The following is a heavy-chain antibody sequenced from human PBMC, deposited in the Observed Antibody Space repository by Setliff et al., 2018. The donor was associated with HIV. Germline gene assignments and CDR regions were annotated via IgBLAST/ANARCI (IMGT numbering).Heavy chain of an antibody. Sequence: ASVKVSCKASGYTFNSYDINWVRQATGQGLEWMGWMNPNSGNTGYAQKFQGRVTMTRNTSISTAYMELSSLRSEDTAVYYCATITVAGTGAFDIWGQGTMVTVSS. D-gene: IGHD6-19*01. J-gene: IGHJ3*02. CDR3: ATITVAGTGAFDI. V-gene: IGHV1-8*02. CDR1: GYTFNSYD. CDR2: MNPNSGNT.